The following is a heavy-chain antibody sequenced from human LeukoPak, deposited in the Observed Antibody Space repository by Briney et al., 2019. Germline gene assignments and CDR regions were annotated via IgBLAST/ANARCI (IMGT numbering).Heavy chain of an antibody. CDR1: GGSISSYY. V-gene: IGHV4-39*01. D-gene: IGHD6-13*01. J-gene: IGHJ5*02. CDR3: ARRMHIAAAGIDP. Sequence: KTSETLSLTCTVSGGSISSYYWGWIRQPPGKGLEWIGSIYYSGSTYYNPSLKSRVTISVDTSKNQFSLKLSSVTAADTAVYYCARRMHIAAAGIDPWGQGTLVTVSS. CDR2: IYYSGST.